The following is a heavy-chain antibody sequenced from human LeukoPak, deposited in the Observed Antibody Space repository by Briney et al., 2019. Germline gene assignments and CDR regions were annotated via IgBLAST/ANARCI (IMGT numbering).Heavy chain of an antibody. V-gene: IGHV4-59*01. CDR3: ARDYTPPVRGVHWFDP. J-gene: IGHJ5*02. D-gene: IGHD3-16*01. Sequence: SETLSLTCTVSGASIRSYYWSWIRQPPGKGLEWIGYIYYSGGTKYNPSLKSRVTISVDTSKNQISLSLSSVTAADTAMYYCARDYTPPVRGVHWFDPWGQGTLVTVSS. CDR2: IYYSGGT. CDR1: GASIRSYY.